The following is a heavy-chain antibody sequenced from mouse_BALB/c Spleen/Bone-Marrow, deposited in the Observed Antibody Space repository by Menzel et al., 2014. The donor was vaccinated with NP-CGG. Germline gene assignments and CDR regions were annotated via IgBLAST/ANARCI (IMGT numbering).Heavy chain of an antibody. V-gene: IGHV7-3*02. J-gene: IGHJ1*01. CDR3: ARNKHCYNGGSPYYYFDV. CDR1: GFTFTDYY. D-gene: IGHD1-1*01. CDR2: IRNKANGYTT. Sequence: EVNVVESGGGLVQPGGSLRLSCATSGFTFTDYYMSWVRQPPGKALEWLGFIRNKANGYTTEYSASVKGRFTISRDNSQSILYLQMTPLRAEDSATYDCARNKHCYNGGSPYYYFDVWGEGTTVTVSS.